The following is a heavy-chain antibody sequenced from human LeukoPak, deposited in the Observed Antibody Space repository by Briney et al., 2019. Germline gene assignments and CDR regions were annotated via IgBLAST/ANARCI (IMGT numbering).Heavy chain of an antibody. J-gene: IGHJ4*02. V-gene: IGHV1-69*05. D-gene: IGHD3-3*01. CDR2: IMPIFGTA. Sequence: ASVKVSCKASGGTVSSYAISWVRQAPGQGREWRGGIMPIFGTANYAQKFQGRVTITTDESTSTAYMELSSLSSEDTAVYYCARVVPRLRFLGVGGSPNYWGQGTLVTVSS. CDR3: ARVVPRLRFLGVGGSPNY. CDR1: GGTVSSYA.